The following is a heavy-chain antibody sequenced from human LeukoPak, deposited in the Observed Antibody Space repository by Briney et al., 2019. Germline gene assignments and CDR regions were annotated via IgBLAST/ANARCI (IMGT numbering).Heavy chain of an antibody. CDR1: GGSISSGDYY. CDR3: AREGRGGDYDY. V-gene: IGHV4-30-2*01. J-gene: IGHJ4*02. D-gene: IGHD4-17*01. Sequence: PSETLSLTCTVSGGSISSGDYYWSWIRQPPGKGLEWIGYIYHSGSTYYNPSLKSRVTISVDRSKNQFSLKLSSVTAADTAVYYCAREGRGGDYDYWGQGTLDTVSS. CDR2: IYHSGST.